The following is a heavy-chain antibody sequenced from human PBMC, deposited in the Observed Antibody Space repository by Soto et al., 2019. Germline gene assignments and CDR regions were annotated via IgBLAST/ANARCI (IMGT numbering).Heavy chain of an antibody. CDR1: GGTFSSYA. CDR2: LIRIFGTA. V-gene: IGHV1-69*13. J-gene: IGHJ6*02. CDR3: ARTWVFGELSVPYYYYYGMDV. Sequence: GASVKFSCRASGGTFSSYAISWVRQASGQGPEWMGGLIRIFGTAKYAQDVTGRVTLTAGESTSTPYMELSSLRSEDTAVYYCARTWVFGELSVPYYYYYGMDVWGQGTMVTVSS. D-gene: IGHD3-10*01.